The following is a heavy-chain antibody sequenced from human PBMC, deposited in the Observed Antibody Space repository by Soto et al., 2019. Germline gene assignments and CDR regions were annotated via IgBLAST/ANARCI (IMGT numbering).Heavy chain of an antibody. J-gene: IGHJ5*02. D-gene: IGHD6-6*01. Sequence: SVKVSCKASGVTFSSYAISWVRQAPGQGLEWMGGIIPIFGTANYAQKFQGRVTITADGSTSTAYMELSSLRSEDTAVYYCAIIIAAQNWFDPWGQGTLVTVSS. CDR2: IIPIFGTA. CDR1: GVTFSSYA. V-gene: IGHV1-69*13. CDR3: AIIIAAQNWFDP.